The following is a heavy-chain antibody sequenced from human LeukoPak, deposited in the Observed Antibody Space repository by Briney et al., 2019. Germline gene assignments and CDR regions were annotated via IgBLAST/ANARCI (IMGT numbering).Heavy chain of an antibody. CDR1: GFTFSSYA. J-gene: IGHJ3*02. D-gene: IGHD3-10*01. Sequence: GGSLRLSCAASGFTFSSYAMSWVRQAPGKGLEWVSAISGSGGSTYYADSVKGRFTISRDNSENTLYLQMNSLRAEDTAVYYCARAPFPYYYGSGGAFDIWGQGTMVTVSS. CDR2: ISGSGGST. CDR3: ARAPFPYYYGSGGAFDI. V-gene: IGHV3-23*01.